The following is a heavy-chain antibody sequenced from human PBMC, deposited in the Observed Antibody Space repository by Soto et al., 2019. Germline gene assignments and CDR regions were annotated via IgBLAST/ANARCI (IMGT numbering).Heavy chain of an antibody. J-gene: IGHJ4*02. Sequence: QITLKESGPTLGKPTQTLTLTCTFSGFSLTSTAVGVGFFRQPPGKALEWLALIYWDDDNHYSPSLKTRLTFTKDTSKNEVVLTMTNMDPVDTATYYCAHGSGWLFDFWGPGILVTVSS. CDR1: GFSLTSTAVG. CDR3: AHGSGWLFDF. CDR2: IYWDDDN. D-gene: IGHD6-19*01. V-gene: IGHV2-5*02.